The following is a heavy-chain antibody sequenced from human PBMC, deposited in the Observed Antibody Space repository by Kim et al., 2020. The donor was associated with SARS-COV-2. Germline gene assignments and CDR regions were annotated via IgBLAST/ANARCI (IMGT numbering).Heavy chain of an antibody. CDR1: GYTFTSYA. CDR2: INAGNGNT. CDR3: ARHRITMIVDPIWDGWYFDL. J-gene: IGHJ2*01. Sequence: ASVKVSCKASGYTFTSYAMHWVRQAPGQRLEWMGWINAGNGNTKYSQKFQGRVTITRDTSASTAYMELSSLRSEDTAVYYCARHRITMIVDPIWDGWYFDLWGRGTLVTVSS. V-gene: IGHV1-3*01. D-gene: IGHD3-22*01.